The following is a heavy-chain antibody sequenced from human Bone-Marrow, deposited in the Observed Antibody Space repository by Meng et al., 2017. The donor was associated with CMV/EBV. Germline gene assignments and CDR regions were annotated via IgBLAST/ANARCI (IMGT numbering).Heavy chain of an antibody. D-gene: IGHD2-2*01. Sequence: SQTLSLTCAVYGGSFRGYYWSWIRQPPGKGLEWIGEIKHSGSTNYNPSLKSRVTISVDTSKNQFSLKLSYVTAADTAVYYCASGRVVPAADVGYYYYGMAVWGQGPTVPVYS. J-gene: IGHJ6*02. CDR1: GGSFRGYY. V-gene: IGHV4-34*01. CDR3: ASGRVVPAADVGYYYYGMAV. CDR2: IKHSGST.